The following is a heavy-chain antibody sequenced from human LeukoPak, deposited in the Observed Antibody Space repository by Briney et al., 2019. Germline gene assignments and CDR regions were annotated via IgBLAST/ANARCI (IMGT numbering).Heavy chain of an antibody. CDR1: GGSISSYY. D-gene: IGHD2-2*01. Sequence: PSETLSLTCTVSGGSISSYYWSWIRQPPGKGLEWIGYIYTSGSTNYNPSFKSRVTISVDTSKNQFSLKLSSVTAADTAVYYCARHVGEDIVVVPAAEENWFDPWAREPWSPSPQ. J-gene: IGHJ5*02. V-gene: IGHV4-4*09. CDR3: ARHVGEDIVVVPAAEENWFDP. CDR2: IYTSGST.